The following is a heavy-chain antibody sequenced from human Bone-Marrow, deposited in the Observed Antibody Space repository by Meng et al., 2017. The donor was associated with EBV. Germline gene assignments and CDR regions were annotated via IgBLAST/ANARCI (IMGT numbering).Heavy chain of an antibody. CDR2: IYYSGST. V-gene: IGHV4-59*01. CDR3: ARSAHTEGWFDP. J-gene: IGHJ5*02. Sequence: VQLQKSGPGLVKPSETLSLTCTVSGGSISSYYWSWIRQPPGKGLEWIGYIYYSGSTNYNPSLKSRVTISVDTSKNQFSLKLSSVTAADTAVYYCARSAHTEGWFDPWGQGTLVTVSS. CDR1: GGSISSYY.